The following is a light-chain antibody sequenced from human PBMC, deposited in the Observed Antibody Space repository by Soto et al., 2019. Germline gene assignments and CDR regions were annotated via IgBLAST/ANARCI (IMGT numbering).Light chain of an antibody. CDR1: QDISNY. CDR3: QQYDNFPRAIN. J-gene: IGKJ5*01. CDR2: DAS. V-gene: IGKV1-33*01. Sequence: DIQMTPSPSSLSASVGDRVTIACQASQDISNYLHWYQQKPGKAPKLLIYDASNLETGVPSRFSGSGSGTDFTFTISSLQPEDIATYYCQQYDNFPRAINFGQGTRLEIK.